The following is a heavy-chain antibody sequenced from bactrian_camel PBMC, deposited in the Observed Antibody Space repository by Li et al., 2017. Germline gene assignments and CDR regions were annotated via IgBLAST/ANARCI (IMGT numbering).Heavy chain of an antibody. V-gene: IGHV3S53*01. CDR2: INTDNTA. Sequence: HVQLVESGGGSVQSGGSLRLSCAASGVTYSRICMAWFRQAPGKEREGVACINTDNTASYADSVKGRFTISQDNAKHTLYLQMNSLKPEDTAMYYCAAGPSRSVGSCPFQYHYWGRGTQVTVS. J-gene: IGHJ4*01. CDR1: GVTYSRIC. D-gene: IGHD5*01. CDR3: AAGPSRSVGSCPFQYHY.